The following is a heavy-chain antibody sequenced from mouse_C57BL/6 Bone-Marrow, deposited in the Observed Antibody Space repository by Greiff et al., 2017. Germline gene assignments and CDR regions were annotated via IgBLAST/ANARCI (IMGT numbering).Heavy chain of an antibody. D-gene: IGHD1-1*01. CDR1: GYTFTDYY. CDR3: AGGDYGGSYGYFDV. J-gene: IGHJ1*03. Sequence: QVQLQQSGAELVRPGASVKLSCKASGYTFTDYYINWVKQRPGQGLEWIARIYPGSGNTYYNEKFKGKATLTAEKSSSTAYMQLSSLTSEDSAVYFWAGGDYGGSYGYFDVWAQGPRSPSPQ. V-gene: IGHV1-76*01. CDR2: IYPGSGNT.